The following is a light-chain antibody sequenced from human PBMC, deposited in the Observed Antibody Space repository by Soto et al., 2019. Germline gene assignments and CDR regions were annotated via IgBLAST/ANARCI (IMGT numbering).Light chain of an antibody. J-gene: IGKJ1*01. CDR3: QQYNSYWT. CDR2: DAS. Sequence: DIQMTQSPSTLSAYVGDGVTITCRASQSISSWLAWYQQKPGKAPKLLIYDASSLESGVPSRFSGSGSGTEFTLTISSLQPDDFATYYCQQYNSYWTFGQGTKVDIK. CDR1: QSISSW. V-gene: IGKV1-5*01.